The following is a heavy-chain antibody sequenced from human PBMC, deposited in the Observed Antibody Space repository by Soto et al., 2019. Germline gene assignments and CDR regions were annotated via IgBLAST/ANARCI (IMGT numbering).Heavy chain of an antibody. D-gene: IGHD6-19*01. Sequence: EVQLLESGGGLVQPGGSLRLSCAASGFTFSSYAMSWVRQAPGKGLEWVSAISGSGRSTYYPASVKGRFTISRDNSKNPLYLQMNSLRAEDTAVYYCAKFIYRTWLGFFDYWGQGTLVTVSS. CDR2: ISGSGRST. CDR1: GFTFSSYA. J-gene: IGHJ4*02. CDR3: AKFIYRTWLGFFDY. V-gene: IGHV3-23*01.